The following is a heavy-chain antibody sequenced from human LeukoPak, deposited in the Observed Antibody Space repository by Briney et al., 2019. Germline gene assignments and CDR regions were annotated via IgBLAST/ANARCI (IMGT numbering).Heavy chain of an antibody. Sequence: PSETLSLTCSVSGGSISSSGYYWGWIRQPPGKGLEWIGSIYYNGSSNHNPSLNSRVTISVDTAKNQFSLNLRSVTAADTAVYYCARRPSRENTNYEAGFDPWGQGALVTVSS. J-gene: IGHJ5*02. V-gene: IGHV4-39*01. CDR1: GGSISSSGYY. CDR2: IYYNGSS. D-gene: IGHD4-11*01. CDR3: ARRPSRENTNYEAGFDP.